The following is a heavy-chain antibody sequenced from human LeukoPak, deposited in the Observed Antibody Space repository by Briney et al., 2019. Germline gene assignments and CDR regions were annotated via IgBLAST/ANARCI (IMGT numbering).Heavy chain of an antibody. CDR3: ARGTIFGVAVYYFDY. CDR2: IYHSGST. CDR1: GGSIGSSNW. D-gene: IGHD3-3*01. Sequence: SETLSLTCAVSGGSIGSSNWWSWVRQPPGKGLEWIGEIYHSGSTNYNPSLKSRVTISVDKSKNQFSLKLSSVTAADTAVYYCARGTIFGVAVYYFDYWGQGTLVTVSS. V-gene: IGHV4-4*02. J-gene: IGHJ4*02.